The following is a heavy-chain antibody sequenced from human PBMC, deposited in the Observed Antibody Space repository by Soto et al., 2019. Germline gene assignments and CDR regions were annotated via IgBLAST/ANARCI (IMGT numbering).Heavy chain of an antibody. Sequence: GRSLRLCCAASRFTFSNYALNWVRQAPGKRLEWISAISGSGDYTYYEDSVKGRFTVSRDNSKSTLYLQMNSLRGEDSTAYYCAKDGYCTAISCFAGGEFDYWGQGTKVTVSS. D-gene: IGHD2-2*01. CDR3: AKDGYCTAISCFAGGEFDY. V-gene: IGHV3-23*01. CDR2: ISGSGDYT. CDR1: RFTFSNYA. J-gene: IGHJ4*02.